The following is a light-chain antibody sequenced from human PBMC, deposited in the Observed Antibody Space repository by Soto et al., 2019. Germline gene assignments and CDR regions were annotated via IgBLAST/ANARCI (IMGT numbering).Light chain of an antibody. V-gene: IGLV2-11*01. CDR1: SSDVGAYNY. CDR2: DVN. J-gene: IGLJ2*01. CDR3: CSYAGSYTLV. Sequence: QSALTQPASVSGSPGQSIAISCTGSSSDVGAYNYVSWYQHHPGKAPKIIIYDVNKRPSGVPDRFSGSKSGNTASLTISGLQTEDEADYYCCSYAGSYTLVFGGGTKVTVL.